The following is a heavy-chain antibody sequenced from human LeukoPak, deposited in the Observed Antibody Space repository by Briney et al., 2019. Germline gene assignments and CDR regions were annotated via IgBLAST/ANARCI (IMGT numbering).Heavy chain of an antibody. V-gene: IGHV3-49*03. CDR3: TRDLRSGGSWVYFQH. Sequence: GGSLRLSCTASGFTFGDYAMSWFRQAPGKGLEWVGFIRSKAYGGTTEYAAYVKGRFTISRDDSKSIAYLQMNSLKTEDTAVYYCTRDLRSGGSWVYFQHWGQGTLVTVSS. D-gene: IGHD2-15*01. J-gene: IGHJ1*01. CDR2: IRSKAYGGTT. CDR1: GFTFGDYA.